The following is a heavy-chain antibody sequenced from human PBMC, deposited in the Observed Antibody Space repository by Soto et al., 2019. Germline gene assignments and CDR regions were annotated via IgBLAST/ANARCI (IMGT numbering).Heavy chain of an antibody. CDR2: IYNSGNT. CDR1: GGSISSGFYS. J-gene: IGHJ5*02. V-gene: IGHV4-30-2*01. D-gene: IGHD2-21*02. Sequence: SETLSLTCAVSGGSISSGFYSWSWIRQPPGQGLEWIGYIYNSGNTYYNPSLMSRVTVSVDRSQNHFSLKLTSVTAADTAVYYCARGSDGVWNWFDPWGQGTQVTVSS. CDR3: ARGSDGVWNWFDP.